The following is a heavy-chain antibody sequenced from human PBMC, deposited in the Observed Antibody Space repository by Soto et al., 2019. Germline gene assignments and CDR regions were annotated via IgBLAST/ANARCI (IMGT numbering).Heavy chain of an antibody. V-gene: IGHV1-46*01. CDR2: INPSGGST. CDR3: ARVGWELRGPTYYYYGMDV. D-gene: IGHD1-26*01. Sequence: ASVKVSCKASGYTFTSYYMHWVRQAPGHMLEWMGIINPSGGSTSYAQKFQGRVTMTRDTSTSTVYMELSSRRSEDTAVYYCARVGWELRGPTYYYYGMDVWGQGTTVTVSS. CDR1: GYTFTSYY. J-gene: IGHJ6*02.